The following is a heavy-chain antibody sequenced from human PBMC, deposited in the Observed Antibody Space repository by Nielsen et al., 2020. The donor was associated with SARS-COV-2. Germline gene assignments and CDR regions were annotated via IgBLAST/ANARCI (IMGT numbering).Heavy chain of an antibody. J-gene: IGHJ4*02. CDR1: GGSISNYEYY. Sequence: SETLSLTCTVSGGSISNYEYYWSWIRQSPGRGLEWIGYIYHYGNTYYNPSLKSRVTISVDTSKNQFSLKLSSVTAADTAVYYCARGRYSSPTPFDYWGQGTLVTVSS. D-gene: IGHD6-13*01. CDR3: ARGRYSSPTPFDY. CDR2: IYHYGNT. V-gene: IGHV4-30-4*01.